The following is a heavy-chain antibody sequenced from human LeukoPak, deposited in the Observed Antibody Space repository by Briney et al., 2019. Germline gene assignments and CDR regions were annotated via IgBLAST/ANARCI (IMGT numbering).Heavy chain of an antibody. D-gene: IGHD2-15*01. CDR2: IYSDSST. V-gene: IGHV3-66*01. Sequence: PGGSLRLSCAASGFTVSYNYMCWVRQAPGKGLEWVSVIYSDSSTYYADSVKGRFTISRDNSKNTLYLQMNSLRAEDTAVYYCARVQGGGLPRWYWGQGTLVTVSS. CDR1: GFTVSYNY. J-gene: IGHJ4*02. CDR3: ARVQGGGLPRWY.